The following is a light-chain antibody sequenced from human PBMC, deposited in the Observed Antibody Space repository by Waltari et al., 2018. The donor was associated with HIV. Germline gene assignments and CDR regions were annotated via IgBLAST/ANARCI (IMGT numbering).Light chain of an antibody. Sequence: QSVLTQPPSASGTPGQRVTISCSGNSYNIGNNFVSWYQQVPGMAPKLLIYQNDQRPSGAPDRLSGSKSGTSAYLAISGLRSEEEADDYCSAWDDKLTALVFGGGTKLTDL. V-gene: IGLV1-47*01. CDR2: QND. CDR3: SAWDDKLTALV. J-gene: IGLJ2*01. CDR1: SYNIGNNF.